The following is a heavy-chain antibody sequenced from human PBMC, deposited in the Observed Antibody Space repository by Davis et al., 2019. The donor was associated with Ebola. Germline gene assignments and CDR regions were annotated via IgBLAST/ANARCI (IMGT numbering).Heavy chain of an antibody. CDR1: GFTFGDYA. CDR3: AKDTANIWFDI. V-gene: IGHV3-43D*03. CDR2: ISWDGRSS. Sequence: PGGSLRLSCAASGFTFGDYAMHWVRQAPGKGLEWVSLISWDGRSSAYTDSVRGRFSISRDNSRKFLYLQMNGLRVEDTAIYYCAKDTANIWFDIWGQGTMVTVSS. D-gene: IGHD2/OR15-2a*01. J-gene: IGHJ3*02.